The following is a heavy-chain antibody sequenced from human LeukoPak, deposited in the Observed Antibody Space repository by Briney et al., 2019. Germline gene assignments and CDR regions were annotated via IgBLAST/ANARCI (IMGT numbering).Heavy chain of an antibody. CDR2: ISYDGSNK. CDR3: ARAHCSGCHLRDPYYFDY. J-gene: IGHJ4*02. D-gene: IGHD6-19*01. Sequence: PGRSLRLSCAASGFNFRRYGMHWVRQAPGKGLEWVAVISYDGSNKYYADSVKGRFTISRDNSKNTLYLRMNSLRAEDTAVYYCARAHCSGCHLRDPYYFDYWGQGTLVTVSS. V-gene: IGHV3-30*19. CDR1: GFNFRRYG.